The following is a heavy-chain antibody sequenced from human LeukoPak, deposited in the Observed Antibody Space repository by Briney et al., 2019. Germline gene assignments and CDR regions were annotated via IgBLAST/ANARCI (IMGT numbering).Heavy chain of an antibody. V-gene: IGHV3-33*01. D-gene: IGHD1-26*01. Sequence: PGGFLRLSCAASGFTFSTYGMHWVRQAPGKGLDWVAVIWHDGSKTYYADSVKGRFTISRDNSKNTLYLQMNSLRAEDTAVFYCVRGSPTSASQYGYWGQGTLVTASS. J-gene: IGHJ4*02. CDR1: GFTFSTYG. CDR3: VRGSPTSASQYGY. CDR2: IWHDGSKT.